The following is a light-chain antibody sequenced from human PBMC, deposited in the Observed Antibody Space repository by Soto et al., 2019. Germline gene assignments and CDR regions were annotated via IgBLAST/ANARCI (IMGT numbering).Light chain of an antibody. CDR2: DAS. CDR1: QSVSNF. CDR3: QQRSNWPCT. V-gene: IGKV3-11*01. J-gene: IGKJ1*01. Sequence: EIVLTQSPATLSLSPGERATLSCRASQSVSNFLTWDQHKPGQAPRLLISDASNRATGIPGRFSGSGSGTDFSLPISSMEPENFAVYYCQQRSNWPCTFGQGTKVEIK.